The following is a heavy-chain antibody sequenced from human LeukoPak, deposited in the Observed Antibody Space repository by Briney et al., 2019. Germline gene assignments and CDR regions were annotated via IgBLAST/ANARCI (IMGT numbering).Heavy chain of an antibody. CDR3: ARGVRQLLDY. J-gene: IGHJ4*02. CDR1: GGSISSGGYS. CDR2: IYYSGST. V-gene: IGHV4-31*03. Sequence: PSETLSLTCTVSGGSISSGGYSWSWIRQHPGKGLEWIGYIYYSGSTYYNPSLKSRVTISVDTSKNQFSLKLSSVTAADTAVYYCARGVRQLLDYWGQGTLVTVSS. D-gene: IGHD2-2*01.